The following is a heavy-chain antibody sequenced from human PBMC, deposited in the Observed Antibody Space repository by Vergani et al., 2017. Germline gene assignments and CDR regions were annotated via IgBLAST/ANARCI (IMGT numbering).Heavy chain of an antibody. J-gene: IGHJ6*03. D-gene: IGHD3-10*01. V-gene: IGHV4-59*10. CDR1: GGSISSYY. CDR3: SRESPLMVRGVIKWAVDYYYYMDV. CDR2: IYTSGST. Sequence: QVQLQQWGAGLLKPSETLSLTCTVSGGSISSYYWSWIRQPAGKGLEWIGRIYTSGSTNYNPSLKSRVTMSVDTSTNKFSLNVSSVTAAGTAVYYCSRESPLMVRGVIKWAVDYYYYMDVWGKGTTVTVSS.